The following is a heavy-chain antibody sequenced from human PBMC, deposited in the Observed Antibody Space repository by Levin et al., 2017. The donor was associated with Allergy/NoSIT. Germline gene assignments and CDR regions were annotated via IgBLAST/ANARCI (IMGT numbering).Heavy chain of an antibody. CDR2: IGTAGDT. D-gene: IGHD4-17*01. V-gene: IGHV3-13*04. CDR3: ARSHGDGYDY. Sequence: GESLKISCAASGFTFSSYDMHWVRQATGKGLEWVSAIGTAGDTYYPGSVKGRFTISRENAKNSLYLQMNSLRAGDTAVYYCARSHGDGYDYWGQGTLVTVSS. CDR1: GFTFSSYD. J-gene: IGHJ4*02.